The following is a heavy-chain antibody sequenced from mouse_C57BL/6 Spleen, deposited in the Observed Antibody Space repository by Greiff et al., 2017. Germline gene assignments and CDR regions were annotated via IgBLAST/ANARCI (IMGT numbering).Heavy chain of an antibody. CDR2: IRLKSDNYAT. CDR1: GFTFSNYW. D-gene: IGHD1-1*01. CDR3: AVDTTGYWYFDV. Sequence: EVQGVESGGGLVQPGGSMKLSCVASGFTFSNYWMNWVRQSPEKGLEWVAQIRLKSDNYATHYAESVKGRFTISRDDYKSSVYLQMNNLRAEDTGIYYCAVDTTGYWYFDVWGTGTTVTVSS. V-gene: IGHV6-3*01. J-gene: IGHJ1*03.